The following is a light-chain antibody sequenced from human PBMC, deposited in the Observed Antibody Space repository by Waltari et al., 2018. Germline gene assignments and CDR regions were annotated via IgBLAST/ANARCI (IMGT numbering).Light chain of an antibody. V-gene: IGKV3-20*01. CDR2: EAS. J-gene: IGKJ1*01. CDR3: QNYRRLPAK. Sequence: EIMLTQSPGTLSLSPGERATFSCRASQSIRKYLVWYQQKPGQSPRLLMYEASRRATGVPDRFSSSWSGTFFSLTISGLDPEDFAVYYCQNYRRLPAKFGQGTKVEL. CDR1: QSIRKY.